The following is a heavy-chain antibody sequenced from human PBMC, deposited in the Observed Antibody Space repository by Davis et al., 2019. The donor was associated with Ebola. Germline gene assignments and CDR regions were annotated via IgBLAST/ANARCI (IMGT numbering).Heavy chain of an antibody. Sequence: PGGSLRLSCAASGFTFSGSAMHWVRHASGKGLEWVGRIRSKANSYATAYAASVKGRFTISRDDSKNTAYLQMNSLKTEDTAVYYCTMNIPADMGGMDVWGQGTMVTVSS. CDR3: TMNIPADMGGMDV. J-gene: IGHJ3*01. CDR2: IRSKANSYAT. D-gene: IGHD2-2*01. V-gene: IGHV3-73*01. CDR1: GFTFSGSA.